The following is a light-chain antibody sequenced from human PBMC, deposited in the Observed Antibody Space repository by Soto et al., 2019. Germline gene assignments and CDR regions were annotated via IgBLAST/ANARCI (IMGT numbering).Light chain of an antibody. CDR1: RSDVGSGRHNL. CDR2: EGT. J-gene: IGLJ1*01. V-gene: IGLV2-23*01. Sequence: QSALTQPASVSGSPGQSITISCTGTRSDVGSGRHNLVSWYQQRPGKAPKLMIYEGTKRPSGVSHRFSGSKSGNTASLTISGLRAEDEADYYCCSYAGSFTYVFGTGTKLTVL. CDR3: CSYAGSFTYV.